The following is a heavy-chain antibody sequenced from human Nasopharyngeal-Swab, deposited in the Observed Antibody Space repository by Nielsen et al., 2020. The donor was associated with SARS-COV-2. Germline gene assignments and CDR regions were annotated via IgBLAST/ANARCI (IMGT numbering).Heavy chain of an antibody. Sequence: GESLKISCAASGFSFSSYDMSWVRQAPGKGLEWASGISGIDGSTYYADSVKGRFTISRDSSKNTLYLQMSSLRAEDTAVYYCAKGRYYYDTSGHLLFDYWGQGTLVTVSS. V-gene: IGHV3-23*01. CDR2: ISGIDGST. CDR1: GFSFSSYD. J-gene: IGHJ4*02. D-gene: IGHD3-22*01. CDR3: AKGRYYYDTSGHLLFDY.